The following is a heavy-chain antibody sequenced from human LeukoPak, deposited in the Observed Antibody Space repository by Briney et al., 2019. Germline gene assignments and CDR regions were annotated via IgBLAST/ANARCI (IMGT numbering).Heavy chain of an antibody. V-gene: IGHV3-30*03. J-gene: IGHJ4*02. CDR3: AREIIDFWSGYFDY. Sequence: GGSLRLSCAASGFTFSSYGMHWVRQAPGKGLEWVAVISYDGSNKYYADSVKGRFTISRDNSKNTLYLQMNSLRAEDSAVYYCAREIIDFWSGYFDYWGQGTLVTVSS. CDR2: ISYDGSNK. CDR1: GFTFSSYG. D-gene: IGHD3-3*01.